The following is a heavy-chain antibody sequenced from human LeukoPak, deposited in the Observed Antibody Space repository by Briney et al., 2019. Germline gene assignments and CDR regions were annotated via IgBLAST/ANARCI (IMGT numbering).Heavy chain of an antibody. Sequence: SSETLSLTCTVSGGSISSYYWTWIRQPAGKGLEWIGRIYTSGGTNYNPSLKSRVTISVDTSKNQFSLRLTSVTAADTAVYYCARHQTDNWFDPWGQGTLVAVSS. J-gene: IGHJ5*02. CDR3: ARHQTDNWFDP. CDR2: IYTSGGT. CDR1: GGSISSYY. D-gene: IGHD2-21*02. V-gene: IGHV4-4*07.